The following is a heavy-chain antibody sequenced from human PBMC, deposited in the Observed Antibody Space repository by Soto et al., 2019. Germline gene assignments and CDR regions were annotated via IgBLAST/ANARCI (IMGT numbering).Heavy chain of an antibody. CDR1: GGSISNGDYY. Sequence: QVQLQESGPGLVKPSQTLSLTCTVSGGSISNGDYYWSWIRQSPGRGLEWIGYIYYSGSTYYNPSLKIRVTISVDPSKHQFSLTLSSVTAADPAVYFCASVAGAHYSPNWFAPWGQGTLVTVSS. D-gene: IGHD6-19*01. CDR2: IYYSGST. V-gene: IGHV4-30-4*01. CDR3: ASVAGAHYSPNWFAP. J-gene: IGHJ5*02.